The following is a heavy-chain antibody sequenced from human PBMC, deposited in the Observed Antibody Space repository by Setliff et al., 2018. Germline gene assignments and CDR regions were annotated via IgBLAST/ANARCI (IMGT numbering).Heavy chain of an antibody. J-gene: IGHJ5*02. V-gene: IGHV3-48*01. CDR3: VPQGPGYGNGWWTNWFDP. CDR1: GFTFSTYA. D-gene: IGHD6-19*01. CDR2: ISSSSGLI. Sequence: PGGSLRLSCAASGFTFSTYAMNWLRQAPGKGLEWVSYISSSSGLIYYADSVKGRFTISRDEAKNSLYLQMNSLRTEDTAVYYCVPQGPGYGNGWWTNWFDPWGQGTLVTVSS.